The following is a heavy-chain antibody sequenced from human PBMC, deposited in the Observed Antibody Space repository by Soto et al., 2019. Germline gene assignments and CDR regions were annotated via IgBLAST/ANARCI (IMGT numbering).Heavy chain of an antibody. CDR1: GYTFTSYA. V-gene: IGHV1-3*01. D-gene: IGHD2-15*01. CDR2: INAGNGNT. CDR3: ARLGRDGYFGY. Sequence: QVQLVQSGAEVKKPGASVKVSCKASGYTFTSYAMHWVRQAPGQRLEWMGWINAGNGNTKYSQKFQGRVTITRDTPASTAYMELSSLRSEDTAVYYCARLGRDGYFGYWGQGTLVTVSS. J-gene: IGHJ4*02.